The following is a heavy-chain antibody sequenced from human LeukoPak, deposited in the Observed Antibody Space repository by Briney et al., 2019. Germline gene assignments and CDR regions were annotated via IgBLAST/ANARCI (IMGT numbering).Heavy chain of an antibody. CDR3: ARARSYCSSTSCSTYYFDY. CDR1: GYTFTNYA. D-gene: IGHD2-2*01. V-gene: IGHV7-4-1*02. CDR2: INTNTGNP. Sequence: ASVKISCKASGYTFTNYAMNWVRQAPGQGLEWMGWINTNTGNPTYAQGFTGRFVFSLDTSVSTAYLQISSLKAEDTAVYYCARARSYCSSTSCSTYYFDYWGQGTLVTVSS. J-gene: IGHJ4*02.